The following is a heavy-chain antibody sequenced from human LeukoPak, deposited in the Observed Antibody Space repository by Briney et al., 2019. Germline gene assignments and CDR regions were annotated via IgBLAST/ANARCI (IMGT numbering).Heavy chain of an antibody. V-gene: IGHV3-30*04. CDR3: AKDLGVRYFDWLIPGSDY. CDR2: ISYDGSNK. CDR1: GFTFSNYA. J-gene: IGHJ4*02. D-gene: IGHD3-9*01. Sequence: GGSLRLSCEASGFTFSNYAMHWVRQAPGKGLQWVAVISYDGSNKYYADSVKGRFTISRDNSKNTLYLQMNSLRAEDTAVYYCAKDLGVRYFDWLIPGSDYWGQGTLVTVSS.